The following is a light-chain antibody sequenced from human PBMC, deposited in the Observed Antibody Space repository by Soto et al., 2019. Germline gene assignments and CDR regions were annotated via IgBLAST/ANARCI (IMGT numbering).Light chain of an antibody. CDR2: DAS. J-gene: IGKJ5*01. Sequence: EIVLTQSPSTVSLAAWERSALSCRASQSVSSYLAWYQQKPGQAPRLLIYDASNRATGIPARFSGSGSGTDFTLTISSLEPEDFAVYYCQQRSNWITFGQGTRLEIK. CDR1: QSVSSY. CDR3: QQRSNWIT. V-gene: IGKV3-11*01.